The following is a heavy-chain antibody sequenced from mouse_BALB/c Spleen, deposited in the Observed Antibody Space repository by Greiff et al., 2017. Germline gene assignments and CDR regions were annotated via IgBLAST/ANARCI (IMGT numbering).Heavy chain of an antibody. V-gene: IGHV1-69*02. J-gene: IGHJ4*01. Sequence: QVQLQQPGAELVRPGASVKLSCKASGYTFTSYWINWVKQRPGQGLEWIGNIYPSDSYTNYNQKFKDKATWTVDKSSSTAYMQLSSPTSEDSAVYYCTRDYGYDYAMDYWGQGTSVTVSS. CDR2: IYPSDSYT. D-gene: IGHD2-2*01. CDR3: TRDYGYDYAMDY. CDR1: GYTFTSYW.